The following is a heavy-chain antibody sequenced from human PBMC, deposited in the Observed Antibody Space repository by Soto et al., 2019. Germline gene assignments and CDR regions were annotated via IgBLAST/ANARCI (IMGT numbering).Heavy chain of an antibody. J-gene: IGHJ4*02. D-gene: IGHD4-17*01. CDR3: ARESSSTVTTGGGGSAKDY. CDR1: GLTFSNYA. CDR2: ISYDGTNR. Sequence: QVHLVESGGGVVQPGRSLRLSCAASGLTFSNYAMHWVRQAPGKGLEWVAFISYDGTNRCYPDSVKGRFTISRDNSKNTLYLQMNSLKTEDTAVYYCARESSSTVTTGGGGSAKDYWGQGTLVTLSS. V-gene: IGHV3-30-3*01.